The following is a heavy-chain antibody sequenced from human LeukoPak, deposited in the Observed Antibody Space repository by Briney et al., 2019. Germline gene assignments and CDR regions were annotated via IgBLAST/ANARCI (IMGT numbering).Heavy chain of an antibody. J-gene: IGHJ6*02. CDR3: ARDSQSIAAAGTSYYYGMDV. Sequence: GGSLRLSCAASGFTFGSYAMSWVRQAPGKGLEWVSTISGGGGSTDYADSVKGRFTISRDKSKNTLYLQMNSLRADDTAVYYCARDSQSIAAAGTSYYYGMDVWGQGTTVTVSS. V-gene: IGHV3-23*01. D-gene: IGHD6-13*01. CDR1: GFTFGSYA. CDR2: ISGGGGST.